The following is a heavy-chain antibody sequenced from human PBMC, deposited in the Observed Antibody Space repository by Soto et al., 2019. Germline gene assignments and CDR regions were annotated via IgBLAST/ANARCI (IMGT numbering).Heavy chain of an antibody. V-gene: IGHV3-30-3*01. CDR2: ISYDGGNK. CDR1: NFVFSVYS. D-gene: IGHD3-3*01. Sequence: PGGSLRLCCTASNFVFSVYSLHWVRQAPGKGLEWVALISYDGGNKYYADSVKGRFTISRDNSKNTLYLQMNSLRREDTAVYYCARYKDQYDFWGGTLDSWGQRTLVTGSS. CDR3: ARYKDQYDFWGGTLDS. J-gene: IGHJ4*02.